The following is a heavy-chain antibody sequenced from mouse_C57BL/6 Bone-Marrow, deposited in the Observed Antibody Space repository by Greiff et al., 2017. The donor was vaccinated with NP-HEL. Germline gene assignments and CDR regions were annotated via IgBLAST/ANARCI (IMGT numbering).Heavy chain of an antibody. CDR1: GYAFSSYW. J-gene: IGHJ3*01. Sequence: VQLQQSGAELVKPGASVKISCKASGYAFSSYWMNWVKQRPGKGLEWIGQIYPGDGDTNYNGKFKGKATLTADKSSSTAYMQLSSLTSEDSAVYFCARPLLTTVVPSFAYWGQGTLVTVSA. D-gene: IGHD1-1*01. V-gene: IGHV1-80*01. CDR3: ARPLLTTVVPSFAY. CDR2: IYPGDGDT.